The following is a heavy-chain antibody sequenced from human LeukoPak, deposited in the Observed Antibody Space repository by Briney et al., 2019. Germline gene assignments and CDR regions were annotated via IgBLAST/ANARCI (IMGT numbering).Heavy chain of an antibody. CDR2: ISGSGGST. Sequence: PGGSLRLSCAASGFTFGSYAMSWVRQAPGKGLECVSAISGSGGSTYYADSVKGRFTISRDNCKNTLYLQMNSLRSEDTAVYYCAKDYYDSSGYYYFRGGESKPLDYWGQGTLVTVSS. D-gene: IGHD3-22*01. V-gene: IGHV3-23*01. CDR3: AKDYYDSSGYYYFRGGESKPLDY. J-gene: IGHJ4*02. CDR1: GFTFGSYA.